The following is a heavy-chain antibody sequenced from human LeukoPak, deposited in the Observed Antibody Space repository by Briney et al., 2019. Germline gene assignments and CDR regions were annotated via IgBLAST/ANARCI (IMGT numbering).Heavy chain of an antibody. V-gene: IGHV1-18*01. CDR3: AREAHTYYYDSSGYLYDY. CDR1: GYTFTSYG. D-gene: IGHD3-22*01. J-gene: IGHJ4*02. Sequence: ASVKVSCKASGYTFTSYGISWVRQAPGQGLEWMGWISAYNGNTNYAQKLQGRVTMTTDTSTSTAYMELRSLRSDDTAVYYCAREAHTYYYDSSGYLYDYWGQGTLVTVSS. CDR2: ISAYNGNT.